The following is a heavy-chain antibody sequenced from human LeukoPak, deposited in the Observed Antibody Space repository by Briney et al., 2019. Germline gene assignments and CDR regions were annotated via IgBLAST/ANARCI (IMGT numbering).Heavy chain of an antibody. CDR2: ISSSSSTI. V-gene: IGHV3-48*03. CDR1: GFTFSSYE. CDR3: AELGITMIGGV. Sequence: GGSLRLSCAASGFTFSSYEMNWVRQAPGKGLEWVSYISSSSSTIYYADSVKGRFTISRDNAKNSLYLQMNSLRAEDTAVYYCAELGITMIGGVWGKGTTVTVSS. D-gene: IGHD3-10*02. J-gene: IGHJ6*04.